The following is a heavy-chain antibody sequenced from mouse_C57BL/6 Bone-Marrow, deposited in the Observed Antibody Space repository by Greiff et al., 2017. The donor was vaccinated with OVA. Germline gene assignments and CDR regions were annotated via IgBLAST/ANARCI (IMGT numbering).Heavy chain of an antibody. CDR2: ISGGGGNT. V-gene: IGHV5-9*01. CDR3: ARHFGPWFAY. J-gene: IGHJ3*01. CDR1: GFTFSSYT. Sequence: EVKVVESGGGLVKPGGSLKLSCAASGFTFSSYTMSWVRQTPEKRLEWVATISGGGGNTYYPDSAKGRFTISRDNAKNTLYLQMSSLRSEDTALYYCARHFGPWFAYWGQGTLVTVSA.